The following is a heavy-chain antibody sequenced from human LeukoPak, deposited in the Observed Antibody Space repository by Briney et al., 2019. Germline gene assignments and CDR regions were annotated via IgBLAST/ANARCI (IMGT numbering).Heavy chain of an antibody. CDR2: IIPILGIA. CDR3: ARDIAAGEGTD. CDR1: GGTFSSYA. J-gene: IGHJ4*02. D-gene: IGHD6-6*01. Sequence: SVKVSCKASGGTFSSYAISWVRQAPGQGLEWMGRIIPILGIANYAQKFQGRVTITADKSTSTAYMELSSLRSEDTAVYYCARDIAAGEGTDWGQGTLVPVSS. V-gene: IGHV1-69*04.